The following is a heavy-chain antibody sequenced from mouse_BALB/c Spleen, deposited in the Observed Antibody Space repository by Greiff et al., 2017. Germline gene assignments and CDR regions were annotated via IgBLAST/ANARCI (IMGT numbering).Heavy chain of an antibody. J-gene: IGHJ4*01. D-gene: IGHD1-1*01. Sequence: QVQLQQSGPGLVAPSQSLSITCTVSGFSLTSYDISWIRQPPGKGLEWLGVIWTGGGTNYNSAFMSRLSISKDNSKSQVFLKMNSLQTDDTAIYYWVRGGDYYGSSYDYAMDDWGQGTSVTVSS. CDR3: VRGGDYYGSSYDYAMDD. V-gene: IGHV2-9-2*01. CDR1: GFSLTSYD. CDR2: IWTGGGT.